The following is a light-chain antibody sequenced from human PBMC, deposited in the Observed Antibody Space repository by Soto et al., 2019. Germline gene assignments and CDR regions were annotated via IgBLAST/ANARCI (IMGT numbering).Light chain of an antibody. V-gene: IGKV3-20*01. CDR2: GAS. J-gene: IGKJ4*01. CDR3: QQYGSPLGL. CDR1: QSVSSSY. Sequence: EIVLTQSPGTLSLSPGERATLSCRASQSVSSSYLAWYQQKPGQAPRLLIYGASSRATGIPDRFSGSGSGTDFTLTISRLEPEDFAVYYCQQYGSPLGLFGGGTKVDIK.